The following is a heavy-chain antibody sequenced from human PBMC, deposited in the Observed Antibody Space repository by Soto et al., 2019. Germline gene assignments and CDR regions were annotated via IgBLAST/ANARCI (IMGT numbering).Heavy chain of an antibody. Sequence: EVQLVDSGGGLVKPGGSLRLSCEASGFSVSKAWMNWVRQAPGKGLEWVGRIKTRDEGETTNYAAPVKGRFTISRDDPKNTLYLQMNSLKTEDTAVYYCTTGSVEGFWGQGTTVTVSS. D-gene: IGHD2-15*01. V-gene: IGHV3-15*07. CDR1: GFSVSKAW. J-gene: IGHJ6*02. CDR3: TTGSVEGF. CDR2: IKTRDEGETT.